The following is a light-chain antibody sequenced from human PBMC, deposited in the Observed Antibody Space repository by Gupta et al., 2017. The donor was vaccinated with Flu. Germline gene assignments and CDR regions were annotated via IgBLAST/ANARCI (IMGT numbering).Light chain of an antibody. CDR2: EVN. V-gene: IGLV2-14*01. J-gene: IGLJ1*01. Sequence: QSVLTQSASVSRSPGQSITICCTGTSSDVGGYNNVSWYQQHPGKAPKLMIYEVNNRPSGVSSRFSGSKSDNTASLTISGLQAEDEADYYCSSYTSSNTLYVFGTGTKVTVL. CDR1: SSDVGGYNN. CDR3: SSYTSSNTLYV.